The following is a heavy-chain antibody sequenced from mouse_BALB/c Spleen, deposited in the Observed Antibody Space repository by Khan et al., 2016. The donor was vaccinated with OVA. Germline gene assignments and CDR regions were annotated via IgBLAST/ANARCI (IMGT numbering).Heavy chain of an antibody. Sequence: QIQLVQSGPELKKPGETVKISCKASGYTFTNYGMHWVKQAPGQGLKWMGWINPYTGDPTYDDDFKGRFVFSSENSASTAYLQLSNLKNEDMAAYFGARVCSFEYCDFWGEGTTVTVSS. CDR1: GYTFTNYG. V-gene: IGHV9-1*02. J-gene: IGHJ1*01. CDR2: INPYTGDP. CDR3: ARVCSFEYCDF.